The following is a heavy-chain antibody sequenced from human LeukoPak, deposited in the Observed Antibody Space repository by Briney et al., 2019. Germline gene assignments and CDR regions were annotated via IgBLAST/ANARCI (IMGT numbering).Heavy chain of an antibody. Sequence: GASVKVSCKASGYTFTNYYMHWVRQAPGQGLEWMGWINPNSGGTNYAQKFQGRVTMTRDTSISTAYMELSRLRSDDTAVYYCARTPEPGVDDAFDIWGQGTMVTVSS. D-gene: IGHD1-14*01. CDR2: INPNSGGT. CDR3: ARTPEPGVDDAFDI. CDR1: GYTFTNYY. V-gene: IGHV1-2*02. J-gene: IGHJ3*02.